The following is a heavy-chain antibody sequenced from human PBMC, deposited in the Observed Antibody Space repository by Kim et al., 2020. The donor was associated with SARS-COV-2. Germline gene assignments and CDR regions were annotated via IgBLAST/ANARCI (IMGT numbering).Heavy chain of an antibody. CDR2: IWYDGSNK. V-gene: IGHV3-33*06. D-gene: IGHD3-22*01. CDR1: GFTFSSYA. CDR3: AKGYYDSSGYYYLFDY. Sequence: GGSLRLSCAXSGFTFSSYAMHWVRQAPGKGLEWVAVIWYDGSNKYYADSVKGRFTISRDNSKNTLYLQMNSLRAEDTAVYYCAKGYYDSSGYYYLFDYWGQGTLVTVSS. J-gene: IGHJ4*02.